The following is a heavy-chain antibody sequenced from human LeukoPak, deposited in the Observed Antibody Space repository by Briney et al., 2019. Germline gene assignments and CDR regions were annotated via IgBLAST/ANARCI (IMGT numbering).Heavy chain of an antibody. Sequence: GASVKVSXKASGYTFTGYYMHWVRQAPGQGLEWMGWINPNSGGTNYEQKFQGRVTMTRDTSISTAYMELSRLRSDDTAVYYCARTLYYDFWMFDYWGQGTLVTVSS. CDR3: ARTLYYDFWMFDY. V-gene: IGHV1-2*02. CDR1: GYTFTGYY. CDR2: INPNSGGT. D-gene: IGHD3-3*01. J-gene: IGHJ4*02.